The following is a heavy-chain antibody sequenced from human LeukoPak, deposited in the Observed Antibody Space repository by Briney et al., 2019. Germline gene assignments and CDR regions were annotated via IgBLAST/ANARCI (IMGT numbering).Heavy chain of an antibody. Sequence: SETLSLTCTVSGGSISSSSHYWGWIRQPPGKGSEWIGAVYYRGSTYYKPSLKSRVNISGDTSKNQFFLKLSSVTAADTAVYYCARQWAASYVDYWGQGTLVTVSS. CDR1: GGSISSSSHY. J-gene: IGHJ4*02. CDR2: VYYRGST. D-gene: IGHD3-10*01. V-gene: IGHV4-39*01. CDR3: ARQWAASYVDY.